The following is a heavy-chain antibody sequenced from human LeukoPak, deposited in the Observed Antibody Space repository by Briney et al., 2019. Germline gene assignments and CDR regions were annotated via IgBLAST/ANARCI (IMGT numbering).Heavy chain of an antibody. CDR3: ARVVGAMSFDY. D-gene: IGHD1-26*01. Sequence: SETLSLTCTVSGGSISSGSYYWRWIRQPAGKGLEWIGRIYSSGSTNYNPSLKSRVTISVDTSKNHFSLRLSSVTAADTAVYYCARVVGAMSFDYWGQGTLVTVSS. J-gene: IGHJ4*02. CDR2: IYSSGST. V-gene: IGHV4-61*02. CDR1: GGSISSGSYY.